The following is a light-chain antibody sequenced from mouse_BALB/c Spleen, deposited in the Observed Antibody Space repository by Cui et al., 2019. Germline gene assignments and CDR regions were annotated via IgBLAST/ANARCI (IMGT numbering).Light chain of an antibody. V-gene: IGKV14-111*01. Sequence: DIKMTQSPSSMYASLGERVTITCKASQDINSYLRWFQQKPGKSPKTLIYRANRLVDGVPSRFSGSGSGQDYSLTISSLEYEDMGIYYCLQYDEFPFTFGSGTKLEIK. J-gene: IGKJ4*01. CDR2: RAN. CDR3: LQYDEFPFT. CDR1: QDINSY.